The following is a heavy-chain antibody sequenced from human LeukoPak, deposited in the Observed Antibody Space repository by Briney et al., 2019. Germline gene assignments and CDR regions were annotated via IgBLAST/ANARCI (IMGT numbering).Heavy chain of an antibody. CDR2: INGDGGEI. CDR3: AELGITMIGGV. CDR1: GFTFRSSW. D-gene: IGHD3-10*02. J-gene: IGHJ6*04. Sequence: GGSLRLSCAASGFTFRSSWLTWLRQAPGKGLDWVARINGDGGEIQYVDSVKGRITISRDHAKNSLYLQMNNLTAEDRAVHYWAELGITMIGGVWGKGTTVTISS. V-gene: IGHV3-7*01.